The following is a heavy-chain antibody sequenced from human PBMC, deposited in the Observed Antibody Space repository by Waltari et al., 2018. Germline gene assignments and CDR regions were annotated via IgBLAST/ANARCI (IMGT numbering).Heavy chain of an antibody. D-gene: IGHD2-2*01. V-gene: IGHV3-23*01. CDR1: GFAFCNFY. J-gene: IGHJ1*01. CDR2: ISDSGATT. Sequence: EVQLLESGGGLEQPGGSLRLSCAHPGFAFCNFYMTWVRQAPGRGLEWVSAISDSGATTYYADSVKGRFTISRDNYKKMLYLQMISLRVDDTAVYYCATYGQSPRNDQWGQGTQLTVSS. CDR3: ATYGQSPRNDQ.